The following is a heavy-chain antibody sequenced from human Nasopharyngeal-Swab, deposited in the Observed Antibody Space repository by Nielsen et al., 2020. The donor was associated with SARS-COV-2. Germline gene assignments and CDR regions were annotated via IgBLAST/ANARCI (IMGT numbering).Heavy chain of an antibody. CDR2: ISGSGDISGSGGST. J-gene: IGHJ4*02. Sequence: ETLSLTCVASGYSFRTYGMSWVRQAPGKGLEWVAAISGSGDISGSGGSTYYADSVKGRFTISRDNSKNTLSLQMNSLRADDTAVYYCAKDLRGPYFFWGQGTLVTVSS. CDR3: AKDLRGPYFF. V-gene: IGHV3-23*01. CDR1: GYSFRTYG. D-gene: IGHD2/OR15-2a*01.